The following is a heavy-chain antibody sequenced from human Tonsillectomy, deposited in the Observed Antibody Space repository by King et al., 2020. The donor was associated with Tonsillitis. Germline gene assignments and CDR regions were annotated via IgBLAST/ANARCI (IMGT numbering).Heavy chain of an antibody. J-gene: IGHJ5*02. CDR2: INPNSGGT. CDR3: ARESCRPDYGDYEGGFDP. D-gene: IGHD4-17*01. Sequence: QLVQSGAEVKKPGASVKVSCKASGYTFTGYYMHWVRQAPGQGLEWMGWINPNSGGTNYAQKFLGRVTMTRDTSISTAYMELSRLRSDDTAVYYCARESCRPDYGDYEGGFDPWGQGTLVTVSS. V-gene: IGHV1-2*02. CDR1: GYTFTGYY.